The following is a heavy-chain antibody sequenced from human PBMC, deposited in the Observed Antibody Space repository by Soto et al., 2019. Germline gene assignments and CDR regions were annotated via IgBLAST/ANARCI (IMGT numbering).Heavy chain of an antibody. CDR3: AKDSFPTYGDPPVNWFDP. J-gene: IGHJ5*02. Sequence: GGSLRLSCAASGFTFSSYAMSWVRQAPGKGLEWVSAISGSGGSTYYADSVKGRFTISRDNSKNTLYLQMNSLRAEDTAVYYCAKDSFPTYGDPPVNWFDPWGQGTLVTVSS. CDR2: ISGSGGST. CDR1: GFTFSSYA. D-gene: IGHD4-17*01. V-gene: IGHV3-23*01.